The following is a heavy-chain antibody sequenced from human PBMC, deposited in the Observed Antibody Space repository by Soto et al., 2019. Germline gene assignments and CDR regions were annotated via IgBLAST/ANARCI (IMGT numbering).Heavy chain of an antibody. D-gene: IGHD6-13*01. J-gene: IGHJ4*02. V-gene: IGHV1-18*01. CDR2: ISAYNGNT. CDR1: GYTFTSDG. Sequence: ASVKVSCKASGYTFTSDGISWVRQAPGQGLEWMGWISAYNGNTNYAQKLQGRVTMTTDTSTSTAYMELRSLRSDDTAVYYCARDLEYSSSWYSPYWGQGTLVTVSS. CDR3: ARDLEYSSSWYSPY.